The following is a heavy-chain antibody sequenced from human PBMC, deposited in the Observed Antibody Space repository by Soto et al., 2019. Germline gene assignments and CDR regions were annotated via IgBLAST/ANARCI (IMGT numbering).Heavy chain of an antibody. CDR1: GFRFKSFV. V-gene: IGHV3-30*19. Sequence: QVQLVESGGGVVQPGTSLRLSCAASGFRFKSFVMHWVRQAPGKGLEWVAFTSYDGNNKDYGDSVKGRFTVSRDNSQNTLHLQMDLLRPEDTALYYCARWGTTGGFALWGQGTLVSVSS. CDR3: ARWGTTGGFAL. CDR2: TSYDGNNK. J-gene: IGHJ4*02. D-gene: IGHD3-16*01.